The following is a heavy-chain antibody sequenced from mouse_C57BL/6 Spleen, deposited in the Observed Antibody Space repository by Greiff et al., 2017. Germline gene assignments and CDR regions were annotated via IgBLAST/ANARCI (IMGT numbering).Heavy chain of an antibody. Sequence: VQLQQSGPGLVAPSQSLSITCTVSGFSLTSYGVSWVRQPPGKGLEWLGVIWGDGSTNYHSALISRLSISEDNSKSQVSLKVNRLQTDDTATYYADKLYDCGSSYPWAMDYWGQGTSVTVSS. CDR2: IWGDGST. D-gene: IGHD1-1*01. CDR3: DKLYDCGSSYPWAMDY. J-gene: IGHJ4*01. V-gene: IGHV2-3*01. CDR1: GFSLTSYG.